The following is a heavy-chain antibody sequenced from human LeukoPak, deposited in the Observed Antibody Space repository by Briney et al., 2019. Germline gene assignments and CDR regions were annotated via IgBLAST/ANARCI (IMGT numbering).Heavy chain of an antibody. CDR3: AREPLRYFDWSSASLDY. D-gene: IGHD3-9*01. CDR2: INSDGSST. Sequence: GGSLRLSCAASGFTFSSYWMHWVRQAPGKGLVWVSRINSDGSSTSYADSVKGRFTISRDNAKNTLYLQMNSLRAEDTAVYYCAREPLRYFDWSSASLDYWGQGTLVTVSS. J-gene: IGHJ4*02. V-gene: IGHV3-74*01. CDR1: GFTFSSYW.